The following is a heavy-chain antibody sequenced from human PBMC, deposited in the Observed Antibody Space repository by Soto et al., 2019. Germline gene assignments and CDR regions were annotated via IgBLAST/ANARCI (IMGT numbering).Heavy chain of an antibody. J-gene: IGHJ4*02. CDR2: IYHSGST. Sequence: PSETLSLTCAIYGGSFSGYYWSWLRQPPGKGLEWIGYIYHSGSTYYNPSLKSRVTISVDRSKNQFSLKLSSVTAADTAVYYCARAIGWFGELLGGYYFDYWGQGTLVTVSS. CDR1: GGSFSGYY. V-gene: IGHV4-34*01. D-gene: IGHD3-10*01. CDR3: ARAIGWFGELLGGYYFDY.